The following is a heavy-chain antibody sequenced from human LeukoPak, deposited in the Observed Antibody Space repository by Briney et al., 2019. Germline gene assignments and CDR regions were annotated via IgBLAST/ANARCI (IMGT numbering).Heavy chain of an antibody. CDR3: ARGGLGITIFGTGGYYMDV. Sequence: GASVKVSCKASGYTFTSYDINWVRQATGQGLEWMGWMNPNSGNTGYAQKFQGRVTITRNTSISTAYMELSSLRSEDTAVYYCARGGLGITIFGTGGYYMDVWGKGTTVTVSS. CDR1: GYTFTSYD. J-gene: IGHJ6*03. V-gene: IGHV1-8*03. D-gene: IGHD3-3*01. CDR2: MNPNSGNT.